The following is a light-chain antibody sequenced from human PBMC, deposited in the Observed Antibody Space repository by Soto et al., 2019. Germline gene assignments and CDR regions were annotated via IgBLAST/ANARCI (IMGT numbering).Light chain of an antibody. V-gene: IGKV3D-15*01. J-gene: IGKJ1*01. CDR2: GAS. CDR3: QQYNDLLSG. CDR1: QSVSSN. Sequence: EIVMTQSPATLSVSPGERATLSCRASQSVSSNLAWYQQKPGQAPRLLIYGASTRAAGIPARFSSSGSGTEFTLNISSLQSEDFAVYYCQQYNDLLSGFGQGTKVEIK.